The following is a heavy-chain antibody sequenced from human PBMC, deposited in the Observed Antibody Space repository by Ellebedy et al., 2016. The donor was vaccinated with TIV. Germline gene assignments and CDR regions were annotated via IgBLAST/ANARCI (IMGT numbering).Heavy chain of an antibody. CDR1: GYTFTTYY. D-gene: IGHD1-26*01. CDR3: ARSFGLGATTGNDY. V-gene: IGHV1-46*01. J-gene: IGHJ4*02. Sequence: ASVKVSCKAFGYTFTTYYMHWVRQAPGQGLEWMGIVNPTDGSTTYAQKFQGRVTMTRDTSTSTVYMELSSLRSKDTAVYYCARSFGLGATTGNDYWGQGTLVTVSS. CDR2: VNPTDGST.